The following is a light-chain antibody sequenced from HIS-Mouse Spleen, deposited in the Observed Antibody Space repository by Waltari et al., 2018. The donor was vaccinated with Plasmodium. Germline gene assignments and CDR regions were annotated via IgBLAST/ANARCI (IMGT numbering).Light chain of an antibody. J-gene: IGKJ4*01. V-gene: IGKV1-8*01. CDR1: QGISSY. CDR2: AAS. Sequence: AIRMTQSPSSFSASTGDRVTITCRASQGISSYLAWYQQKPAKAPKILIYAASTLQSGVPSRFSGSGSGTDFTLTISCLQSEDFATYYCQQYYSYPLTFGGGTKVEIK. CDR3: QQYYSYPLT.